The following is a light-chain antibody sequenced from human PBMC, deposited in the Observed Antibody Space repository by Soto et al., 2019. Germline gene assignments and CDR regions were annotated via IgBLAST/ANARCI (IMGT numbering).Light chain of an antibody. CDR1: QSTSSY. CDR3: QQSYSTPSIT. V-gene: IGKV1-39*01. Sequence: DIQMTQSPSSLSASVGDRVTLTCRASQSTSSYLNWYQQKPGKAPKLLIYAASSLQSGVPSRFSGSGSGTDFTLTINSLQPEDFATYYCQQSYSTPSITFGQGTRLETK. CDR2: AAS. J-gene: IGKJ5*01.